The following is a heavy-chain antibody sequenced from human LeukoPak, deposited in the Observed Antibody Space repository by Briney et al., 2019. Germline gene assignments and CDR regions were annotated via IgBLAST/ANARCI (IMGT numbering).Heavy chain of an antibody. CDR3: AKGYCTGASCYVLDS. Sequence: GASVKVSCKASGYDFTTNYIHWVRQAPGQGLDWIGTINPSVGSTTYGQRFQGRVTMTRDTSTTTVYMDLSSLTSEDTAIYYCAKGYCTGASCYVLDSWGQGTLVTVSS. D-gene: IGHD2-15*01. V-gene: IGHV1-46*01. CDR2: INPSVGST. J-gene: IGHJ4*02. CDR1: GYDFTTNY.